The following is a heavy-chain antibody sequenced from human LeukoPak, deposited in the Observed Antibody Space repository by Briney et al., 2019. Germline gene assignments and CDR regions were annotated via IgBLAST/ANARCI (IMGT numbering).Heavy chain of an antibody. CDR1: GFTFSDYV. V-gene: IGHV3-30-3*01. D-gene: IGHD3-10*01. CDR2: VSYDGSNK. J-gene: IGHJ4*02. Sequence: GGSLRLSCAASGFTFSDYVLHWVRQAPGKGLEWVAVVSYDGSNKYYADSVKGRFTISRDNSKNTFYLQMNSLRADDTALYYCARARGGTSLDYWGQGTLVTVPS. CDR3: ARARGGTSLDY.